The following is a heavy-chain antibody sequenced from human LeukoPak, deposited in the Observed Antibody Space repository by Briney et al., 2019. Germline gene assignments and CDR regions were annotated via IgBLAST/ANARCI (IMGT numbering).Heavy chain of an antibody. CDR3: ARDEFRTYYYGSGSYQIDY. Sequence: GASVKVSCKASGYTFTSYGISWVRQAPGQGLEWMGWISAYNGNTSYAKKLQGRVTMTTDTSTSTAYMELRSLRSDDTAVYYCARDEFRTYYYGSGSYQIDYWGQGTLVTVSS. CDR1: GYTFTSYG. V-gene: IGHV1-18*01. CDR2: ISAYNGNT. D-gene: IGHD3-10*01. J-gene: IGHJ4*02.